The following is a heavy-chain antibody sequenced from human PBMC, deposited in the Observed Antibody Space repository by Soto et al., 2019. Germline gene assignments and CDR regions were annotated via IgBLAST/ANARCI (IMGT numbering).Heavy chain of an antibody. J-gene: IGHJ3*02. CDR2: IYYSGST. CDR3: ARGSIEYAFDI. Sequence: SETLSLTCTVSGGSISSGDYYWSWIRQPPGKGLEWIGYIYYSGSTYYNPSLKRRVTISVDTSKNQFSLKLSSVTAADTAVYYCARGSIEYAFDIWGQGTMVTVSS. CDR1: GGSISSGDYY. V-gene: IGHV4-30-4*01.